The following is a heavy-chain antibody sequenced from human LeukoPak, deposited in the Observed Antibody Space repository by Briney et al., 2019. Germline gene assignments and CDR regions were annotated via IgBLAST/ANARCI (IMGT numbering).Heavy chain of an antibody. D-gene: IGHD4-17*01. J-gene: IGHJ3*02. CDR2: IYSGGST. V-gene: IGHV3-66*04. CDR1: GFTFSTYA. CDR3: ARHLSGDDI. Sequence: GGSLRLSCAASGFTFSTYAMSWVRQAPGKGLEWVSIIYSGGSTYYADSVKGRFTISRDNSKNTLYLQMNTLRAEDTAVYYCARHLSGDDIWGQGTMVTVSS.